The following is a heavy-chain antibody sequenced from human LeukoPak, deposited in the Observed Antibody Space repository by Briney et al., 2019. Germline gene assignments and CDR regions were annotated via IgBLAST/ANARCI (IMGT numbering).Heavy chain of an antibody. V-gene: IGHV3-9*01. Sequence: PGGSLRLSCAASGFTFDDYAMHWVRQALGKGLEWVSGISWNSGSIGYADSVKGRFTISRDNAKNSLYLQMNSLRAEDTALYYCAKDTGYDSSGYPDYWGQGTLVTVSS. CDR2: ISWNSGSI. CDR3: AKDTGYDSSGYPDY. J-gene: IGHJ4*02. CDR1: GFTFDDYA. D-gene: IGHD3-22*01.